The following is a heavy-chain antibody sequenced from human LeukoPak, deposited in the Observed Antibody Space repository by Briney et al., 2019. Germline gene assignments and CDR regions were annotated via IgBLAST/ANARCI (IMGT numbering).Heavy chain of an antibody. V-gene: IGHV3-30*18. J-gene: IGHJ4*02. CDR3: AKAAYDEYYFDC. CDR1: GFTFSSYG. CDR2: ISYDGSNK. D-gene: IGHD3-22*01. Sequence: GGSLRLSCAASGFTFSSYGMHWVRQAPGKGLEWVAVISYDGSNKYYADSVKGRFTISRDNSKNTLYLQMNSLRAEDTAVYYCAKAAYDEYYFDCWGQGTLVTVSS.